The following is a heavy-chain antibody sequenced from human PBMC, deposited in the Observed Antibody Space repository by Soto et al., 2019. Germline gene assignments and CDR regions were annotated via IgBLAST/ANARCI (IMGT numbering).Heavy chain of an antibody. CDR3: MDV. Sequence: GGSLRLSCVVSGLTFSDYGFHWVRQAPGKGLDWVAAISYDGSFVYYADSVRGRFTISRGNSRNTLDLQMNTLRHEDTAVYYGMDVWGQGTTVTVSS. CDR1: GLTFSDYG. CDR2: ISYDGSFV. J-gene: IGHJ6*02. V-gene: IGHV3-30*03.